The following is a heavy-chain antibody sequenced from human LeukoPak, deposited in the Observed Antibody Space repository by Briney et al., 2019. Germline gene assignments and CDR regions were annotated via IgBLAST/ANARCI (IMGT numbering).Heavy chain of an antibody. J-gene: IGHJ4*02. V-gene: IGHV3-15*01. Sequence: WIRQPPGKGLEWVGRIKSKTDGGTTDYAAPVKGRFTISRDDSKNTLYLQMNSLKTEDTAVYYCTTDPALIVGATLTFDYWGQGTLVTVSS. CDR3: TTDPALIVGATLTFDY. D-gene: IGHD1-26*01. CDR2: IKSKTDGGTT.